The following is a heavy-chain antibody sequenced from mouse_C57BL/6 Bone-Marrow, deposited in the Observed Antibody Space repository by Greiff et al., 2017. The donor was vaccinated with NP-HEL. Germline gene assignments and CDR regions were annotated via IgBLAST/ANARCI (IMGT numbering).Heavy chain of an antibody. CDR3: ARERTLDYGSCYAMDY. J-gene: IGHJ4*01. CDR2: IYPGCGNT. Sequence: QVQLQQSGPELVKPGASVKLSCKASGYSFTSYYIHWVKQRPGRGLEWIGWIYPGCGNTKYNEKFKGKATLTADTSASTAYMQLSSLTSEDSAVYYGARERTLDYGSCYAMDYGGQGTSVTVSS. D-gene: IGHD2-1*01. V-gene: IGHV1-66*01. CDR1: GYSFTSYY.